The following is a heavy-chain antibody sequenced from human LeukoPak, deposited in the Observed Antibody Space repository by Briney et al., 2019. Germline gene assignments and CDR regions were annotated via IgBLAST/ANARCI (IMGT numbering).Heavy chain of an antibody. V-gene: IGHV3-7*01. CDR2: IKQDGSEK. J-gene: IGHJ4*02. Sequence: LGGSLRLSCAASGFTFSSYWMSWVRQAPGKGLEWVANIKQDGSEKYYVDSVKGRFTISRDNAKNSLYLQMNSLRAEDTAVYYCARVPSDYGGNSRYYFDYWGQGTLVTVSS. CDR3: ARVPSDYGGNSRYYFDY. CDR1: GFTFSSYW. D-gene: IGHD4-23*01.